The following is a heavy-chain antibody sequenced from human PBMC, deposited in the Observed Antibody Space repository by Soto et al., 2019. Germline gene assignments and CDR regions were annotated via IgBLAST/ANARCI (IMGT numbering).Heavy chain of an antibody. CDR3: ARVLQGRYCIGGSCSAAYWFHS. CDR1: GYTFTSYG. Sequence: ASVKVSCKASGYTFTSYGISWVRQAPGQGLEWMGWISAYNGNTNYAQKLQGRVTMTTDTSTSTAYMELRSLRSDDTAVYYCARVLQGRYCIGGSCSAAYWFHSWCQGPLVTVSS. V-gene: IGHV1-18*01. J-gene: IGHJ5*01. D-gene: IGHD2-15*01. CDR2: ISAYNGNT.